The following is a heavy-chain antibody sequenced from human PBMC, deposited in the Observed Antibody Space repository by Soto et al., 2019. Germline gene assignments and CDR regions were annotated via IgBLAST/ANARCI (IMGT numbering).Heavy chain of an antibody. CDR1: GGSINSYY. J-gene: IGHJ5*02. CDR2: IHYSGST. Sequence: QVQLQEPGPGLVKPSETLSLTCTVSGGSINSYYWGWIRQPPGKGLEWIGYIHYSGSTNYNPSLKSRVTISVDTPKNQFSLKVNSMTAADTAVYYCARGGLAARKGRWFDPWGQGTLVTVSS. V-gene: IGHV4-59*01. D-gene: IGHD6-6*01. CDR3: ARGGLAARKGRWFDP.